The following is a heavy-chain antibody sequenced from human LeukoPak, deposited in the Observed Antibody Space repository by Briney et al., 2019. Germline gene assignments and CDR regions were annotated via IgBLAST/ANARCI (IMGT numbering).Heavy chain of an antibody. Sequence: SQTLSLTCSVSGGSISSGDYYWSWIRQPQGKGLEWIGYIYYSGSTYYNPSLKSRVTISVDTSKNQFSLKLSSVTAADTAVYYCARGFLEWLPIDYWGQGTRVTVSS. CDR2: IYYSGST. CDR1: GGSISSGDYY. CDR3: ARGFLEWLPIDY. D-gene: IGHD3-3*01. J-gene: IGHJ4*02. V-gene: IGHV4-30-4*08.